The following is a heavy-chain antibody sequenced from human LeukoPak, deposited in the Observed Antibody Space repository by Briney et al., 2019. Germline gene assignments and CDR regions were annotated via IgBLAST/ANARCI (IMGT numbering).Heavy chain of an antibody. J-gene: IGHJ4*02. CDR1: GFSFSSYG. D-gene: IGHD4-11*01. V-gene: IGHV3-30*02. CDR2: IRYDGSNK. CDR3: AKDRTGHPADYHFDH. Sequence: PGGSLRLSCAASGFSFSSYGMHWVRQAPGKGLEWVAFIRYDGSNKYYADSVKGRFTISRDNSKNTLYLQMNSLRAEDTAVYYCAKDRTGHPADYHFDHWGQGTLVTVSS.